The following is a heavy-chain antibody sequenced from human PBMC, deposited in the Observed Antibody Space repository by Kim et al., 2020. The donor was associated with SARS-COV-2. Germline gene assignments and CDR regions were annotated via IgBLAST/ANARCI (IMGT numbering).Heavy chain of an antibody. Sequence: GGSLRLSWAASGFTFSSYGMHWVRQAPGKGLEWVAVISYDGSNKYYADSVKGRFTISRDNSKNTLYLQMNSLRAEDTAVYYCVKYASLYYYYMDAWGKGT. CDR3: VKYASLYYYYMDA. J-gene: IGHJ6*03. D-gene: IGHD2-2*01. CDR1: GFTFSSYG. V-gene: IGHV3-30*18. CDR2: ISYDGSNK.